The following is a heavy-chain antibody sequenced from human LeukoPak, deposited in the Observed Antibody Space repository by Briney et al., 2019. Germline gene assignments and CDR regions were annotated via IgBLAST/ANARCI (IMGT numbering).Heavy chain of an antibody. CDR1: GYTFTSYG. V-gene: IGHV1-18*01. J-gene: IGHJ4*02. CDR3: ARAVFTYCGGDCYSYYFDY. CDR2: ISGYNGIT. Sequence: ASVKVSCKASGYTFTSYGISWVRQAPGQGLEWVGWISGYNGITNYTQKLQGRVTMTTDTSTSTAYMELRSLRSDDTAVYFCARAVFTYCGGDCYSYYFDYWGQGTLVTVSS. D-gene: IGHD2-21*02.